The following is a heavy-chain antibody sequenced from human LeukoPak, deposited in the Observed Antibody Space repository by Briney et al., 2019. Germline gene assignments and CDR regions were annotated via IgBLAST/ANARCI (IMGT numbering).Heavy chain of an antibody. CDR2: ISGSGGST. D-gene: IGHD3-22*01. CDR1: GFTFSSYA. Sequence: PGGSLRLSCAASGFTFSSYAMNWVRQTPGKRLEWVSVISGSGGSTNYADSVKGRFTISRDNSQNILYLQTSSLRAEDTAVYYCAKANNYYDSGAYSDFWGQGALVIVSS. CDR3: AKANNYYDSGAYSDF. J-gene: IGHJ4*02. V-gene: IGHV3-23*01.